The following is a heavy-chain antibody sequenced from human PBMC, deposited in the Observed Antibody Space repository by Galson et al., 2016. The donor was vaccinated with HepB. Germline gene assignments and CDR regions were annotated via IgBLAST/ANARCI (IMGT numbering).Heavy chain of an antibody. CDR2: IYYSGST. V-gene: IGHV4-39*01. D-gene: IGHD3-22*01. Sequence: SETLSLTCTVSGGSISSSSYYWGWIRQPPGKGLEWIGSIYYSGSTYYNPSLKSRVTIYVDTSKNQFSLKLSSVTAADTAVYCCARHVGYYYSYWYFDLWGRGTLVTVSS. J-gene: IGHJ2*01. CDR3: ARHVGYYYSYWYFDL. CDR1: GGSISSSSYY.